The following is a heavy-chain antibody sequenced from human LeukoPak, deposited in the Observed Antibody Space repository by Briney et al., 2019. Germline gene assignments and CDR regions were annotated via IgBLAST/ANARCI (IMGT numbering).Heavy chain of an antibody. CDR3: AASGYSAYRGGY. J-gene: IGHJ4*02. V-gene: IGHV4-59*01. D-gene: IGHD5-12*01. CDR1: GGSISSYY. CDR2: INYRGRT. Sequence: SETLSLTCTVSGGSISSYYWSWIRQAPGKGLEWIGYINYRGRTNYNPSLKSRVTISVDTSKNQFSLKLSSVTAADTAVYYCAASGYSAYRGGYWGQGTLVTVSA.